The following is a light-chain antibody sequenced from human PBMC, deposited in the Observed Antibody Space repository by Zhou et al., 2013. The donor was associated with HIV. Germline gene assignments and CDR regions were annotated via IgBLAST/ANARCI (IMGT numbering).Light chain of an antibody. CDR2: DAS. CDR3: QQYNNWPPLYT. CDR1: QSVSSF. V-gene: IGKV3D-15*01. Sequence: EIVLTQSPGTLSLSPGERATLSCRASQSVSSFLAWYQQKPGRAPWLLIYDASNRATGVPSRFSGSGSGTEFTLTISSLQSEDFAVYYCQQYNNWPPLYTFGQGTKLEIK. J-gene: IGKJ2*01.